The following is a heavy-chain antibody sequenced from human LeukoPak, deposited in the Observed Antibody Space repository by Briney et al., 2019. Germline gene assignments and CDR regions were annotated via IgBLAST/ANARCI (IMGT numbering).Heavy chain of an antibody. V-gene: IGHV3-48*04. D-gene: IGHD1-26*01. Sequence: PGGSLRLSCAASGFTFSSYWMHWVRQAPGKGLEWVSYISSSGSTIYYADSVKGRFTISRDNAKNSLYLQMNSLRAEDTAVYYCARDTGIVGATDYWGQGTLVTVSS. J-gene: IGHJ4*02. CDR2: ISSSGSTI. CDR1: GFTFSSYW. CDR3: ARDTGIVGATDY.